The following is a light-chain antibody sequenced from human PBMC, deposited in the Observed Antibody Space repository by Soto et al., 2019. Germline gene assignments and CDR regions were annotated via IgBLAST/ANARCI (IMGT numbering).Light chain of an antibody. CDR2: EGS. CDR1: SSDVGIYNL. V-gene: IGLV2-23*01. Sequence: QSALTQPASVSGSPGQSITISCTGTSSDVGIYNLVSWYQQQPGKAPKLMIYEGSKRPSGVSNRFSGSKSGNTASLTISGLQAEDEADYYCCSYAGSYVVFGGGTKLTVL. CDR3: CSYAGSYVV. J-gene: IGLJ2*01.